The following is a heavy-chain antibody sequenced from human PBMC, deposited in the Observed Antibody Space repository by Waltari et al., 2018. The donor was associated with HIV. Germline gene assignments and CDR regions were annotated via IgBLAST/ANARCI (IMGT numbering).Heavy chain of an antibody. Sequence: VQLVQSGAEVKKPGASVQVSWKASGCNFSRYATSWVRQAPGQGLEWMGGIIPIFGAANYAQKFQCRVTITADESTSTAYMELSSLRSEDTAVYYCARSPGIAAAVDYWGQGTLVTVSS. CDR2: IIPIFGAA. D-gene: IGHD6-13*01. J-gene: IGHJ4*02. CDR3: ARSPGIAAAVDY. V-gene: IGHV1-69*01. CDR1: GCNFSRYA.